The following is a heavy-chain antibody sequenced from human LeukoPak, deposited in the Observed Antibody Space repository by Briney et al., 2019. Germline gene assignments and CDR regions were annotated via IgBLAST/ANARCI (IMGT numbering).Heavy chain of an antibody. D-gene: IGHD6-13*01. Sequence: SETLSLTCTVSGGSFSSHYWSWIRQPPGKGLEWIGYIFYSGSTNYNPSLKSRVTISVDTSKNQFSLKLSSVTAADTAVYYCARRGIVAAFFKRVSAFDIWGQGTMVAVSS. CDR2: IFYSGST. V-gene: IGHV4-59*11. J-gene: IGHJ3*02. CDR1: GGSFSSHY. CDR3: ARRGIVAAFFKRVSAFDI.